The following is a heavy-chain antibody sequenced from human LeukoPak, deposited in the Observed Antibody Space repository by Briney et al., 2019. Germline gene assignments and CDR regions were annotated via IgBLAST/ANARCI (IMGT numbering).Heavy chain of an antibody. V-gene: IGHV1-69*13. CDR1: GGTFSSYA. CDR3: ARRRRGYSYGLKWAFDI. J-gene: IGHJ3*02. CDR2: IIPIFGTA. Sequence: ASVKVSCKASGGTFSSYAISWVRQAPGQGLEWMGGIIPIFGTANYAQKFQGRVTITADESTSTAYMELSSLRSEDTAVYYCARRRRGYSYGLKWAFDIWGQGTMVTVS. D-gene: IGHD5-18*01.